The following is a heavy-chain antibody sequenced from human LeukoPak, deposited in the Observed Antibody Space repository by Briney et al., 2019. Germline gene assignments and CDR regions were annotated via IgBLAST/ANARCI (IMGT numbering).Heavy chain of an antibody. V-gene: IGHV3-30*02. Sequence: GGSLRLSCAASGFTFSSYGMHWVRQAPGKGLEWVAFIRYDGSNKCYADSVKGRFTISRDNSKNTLNLQMNSLRAEDTAVYYCATYYDFWSGYSRSYYFDYWGQGTLVTVSS. CDR2: IRYDGSNK. J-gene: IGHJ4*02. CDR3: ATYYDFWSGYSRSYYFDY. D-gene: IGHD3-3*01. CDR1: GFTFSSYG.